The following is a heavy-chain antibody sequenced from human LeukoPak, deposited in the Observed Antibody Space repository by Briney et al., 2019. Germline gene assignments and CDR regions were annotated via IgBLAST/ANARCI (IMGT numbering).Heavy chain of an antibody. CDR2: ISSSSSTI. D-gene: IGHD5-24*01. CDR1: GFTFSSYS. CDR3: ARDLERWLQSNALGY. Sequence: GGSLRLSCAASGFTFSSYSMNWVRQAPGKGLEWVSYISSSSSTIYYADTVKGRFTISRDNSKNTLYLQMNSLRAEDTAVYYCARDLERWLQSNALGYWGQGTLVTVSS. J-gene: IGHJ4*02. V-gene: IGHV3-48*01.